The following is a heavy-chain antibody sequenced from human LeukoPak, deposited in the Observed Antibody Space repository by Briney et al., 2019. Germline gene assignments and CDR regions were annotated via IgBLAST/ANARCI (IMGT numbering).Heavy chain of an antibody. D-gene: IGHD3-10*01. V-gene: IGHV1-69*13. CDR1: GGTFSSYA. CDR3: ARWFGELLEYYYGMDV. CDR2: IIPIFGTA. J-gene: IGHJ6*02. Sequence: ASVKVSCKASGGTFSSYAISWVRQAPGQGLEWMGGIIPIFGTANYAQKFQGRVTITADESTSTAYMELSSLRSEGTAVYYCARWFGELLEYYYGMDVWGQGTTVTVSS.